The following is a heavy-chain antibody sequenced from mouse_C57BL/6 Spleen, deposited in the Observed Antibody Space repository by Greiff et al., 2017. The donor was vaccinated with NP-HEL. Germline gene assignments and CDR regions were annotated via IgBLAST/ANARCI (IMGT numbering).Heavy chain of an antibody. CDR1: GYTFTSYW. Sequence: QVQLQQPGAELVKPGASVKMSCKASGYTFTSYWITWVKQRPGQGLEWIGDIYPGSGSTNYNEKFKSKATLTVDTSSSTAYMQLSSLTSEDSAVYYCARERDYDVDWFAYWGQGTLVTVSA. CDR2: IYPGSGST. CDR3: ARERDYDVDWFAY. D-gene: IGHD2-4*01. V-gene: IGHV1-55*01. J-gene: IGHJ3*01.